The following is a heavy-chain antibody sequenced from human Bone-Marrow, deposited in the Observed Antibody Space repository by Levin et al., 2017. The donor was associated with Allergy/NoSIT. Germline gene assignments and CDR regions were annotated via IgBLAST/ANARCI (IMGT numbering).Heavy chain of an antibody. Sequence: SETLSLTCTVSGVSITSSRYYWAWVRQTPGKGLEWIGSVYYDGSTYYNPSLKSRVTVSVDTSKNELSLRLTSLTAADTAVYHCARHWPVKYYFDYWGQGTLVTVSS. CDR2: VYYDGST. V-gene: IGHV4-39*01. CDR1: GVSITSSRYY. CDR3: ARHWPVKYYFDY. J-gene: IGHJ4*02.